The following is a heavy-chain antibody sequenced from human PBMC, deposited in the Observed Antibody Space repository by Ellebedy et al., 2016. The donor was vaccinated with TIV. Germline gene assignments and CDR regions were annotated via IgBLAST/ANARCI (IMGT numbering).Heavy chain of an antibody. Sequence: PGGSLRLSCVASGFTFSTYWINWVRQAPGKGLEWVANINQDGSVKHYMDSLKGRFTISRDNAKNSLYLQMNSLRVEDTAVYHCVGGLAVGYWGQGTLVTVSS. CDR1: GFTFSTYW. V-gene: IGHV3-7*04. D-gene: IGHD6-19*01. CDR3: VGGLAVGY. J-gene: IGHJ4*02. CDR2: INQDGSVK.